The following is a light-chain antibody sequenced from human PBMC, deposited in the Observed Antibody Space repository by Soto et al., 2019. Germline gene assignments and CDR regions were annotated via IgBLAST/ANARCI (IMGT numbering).Light chain of an antibody. CDR3: SSYTSSSTLDVV. CDR1: SSDVGGYNY. CDR2: EVS. Sequence: QSVLTQPASVSGSPGQSITISCTGTSSDVGGYNYVSWYQQHPGKAPKLMIYEVSNRPSGVSNRFSGSKSGNTASLTISGLQAEDEADYYCSSYTSSSTLDVVFGGGPKLTVL. V-gene: IGLV2-14*01. J-gene: IGLJ2*01.